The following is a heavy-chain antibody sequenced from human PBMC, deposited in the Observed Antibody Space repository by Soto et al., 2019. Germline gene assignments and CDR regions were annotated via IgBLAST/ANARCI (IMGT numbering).Heavy chain of an antibody. J-gene: IGHJ4*02. CDR2: ISYDGSNK. D-gene: IGHD6-19*01. V-gene: IGHV3-30-3*01. Sequence: GGSLRLSCAASGFTFSSYAMHWVRQAPGKGLEWVAVISYDGSNKYYADSVKGRFTISRDNSKNTLYLQMNSLRAEDTAVYYCARGRAVADTCFDYWGQGTLVTVSS. CDR3: ARGRAVADTCFDY. CDR1: GFTFSSYA.